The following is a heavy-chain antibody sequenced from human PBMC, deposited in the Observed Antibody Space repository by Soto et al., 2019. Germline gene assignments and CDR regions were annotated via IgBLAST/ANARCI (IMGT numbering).Heavy chain of an antibody. D-gene: IGHD3-22*01. CDR3: ARAKITMIVDH. CDR1: GFTFSSYS. J-gene: IGHJ4*02. V-gene: IGHV3-21*01. CDR2: ISSSSSYI. Sequence: PGGSLRLSCAASGFTFSSYSMNWVRQAPGKGLEWVSSISSSSSYIYYADSVKGRFTISRDNAKNSLYLQMNSPRAEDKAVYYCARAKITMIVDHWGQGTLVTVSS.